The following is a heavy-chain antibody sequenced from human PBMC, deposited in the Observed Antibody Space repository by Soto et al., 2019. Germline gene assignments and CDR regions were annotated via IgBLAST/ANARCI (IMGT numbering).Heavy chain of an antibody. CDR3: AAGMYYGEY. D-gene: IGHD3-16*01. J-gene: IGHJ4*02. CDR2: IWHDGSNK. Sequence: GGSLRLSCAASEVTFSNYGMNWVRQGPGKGLEWVALIWHDGSNKDYADSVKGRFTVARDNSKKTLFLQMNSLRAEDTAVYYCAAGMYYGEYWGQGTLVTVSS. V-gene: IGHV3-33*01. CDR1: EVTFSNYG.